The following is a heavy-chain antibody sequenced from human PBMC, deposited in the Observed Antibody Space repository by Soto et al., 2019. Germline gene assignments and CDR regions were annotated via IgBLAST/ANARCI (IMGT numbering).Heavy chain of an antibody. D-gene: IGHD3-3*01. Sequence: QVQLVESGGGVVQPGRSLRLSCAASGFTFSSYGMHWVRQAPGKGLEWVAVIWYDGSNKYYADSVKGRFTISRDNSKNTRYLQMNSLRAEDTAVYYCARVGYDFWSGYYDQYYYYYMDVWGKGTTVTVSS. CDR1: GFTFSSYG. J-gene: IGHJ6*03. V-gene: IGHV3-33*01. CDR3: ARVGYDFWSGYYDQYYYYYMDV. CDR2: IWYDGSNK.